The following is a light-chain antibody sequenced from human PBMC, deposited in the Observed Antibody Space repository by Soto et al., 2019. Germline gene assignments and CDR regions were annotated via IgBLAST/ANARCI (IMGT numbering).Light chain of an antibody. CDR1: QSVSSSY. Sequence: EIVLTQSPGTLSLSPGERATLSCRASQSVSSSYLAWYQQKPGQAPRLLIYGASNRATGIPDRFSGSGSGTDFTLPISRLEPEDFAVYYCQQYGSSPYTFGQGTKLEIQ. V-gene: IGKV3-20*01. CDR2: GAS. J-gene: IGKJ2*01. CDR3: QQYGSSPYT.